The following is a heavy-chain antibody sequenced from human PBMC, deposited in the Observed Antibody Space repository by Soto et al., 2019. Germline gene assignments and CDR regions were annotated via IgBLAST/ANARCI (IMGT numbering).Heavy chain of an antibody. CDR2: MNPGSGQT. J-gene: IGHJ5*02. CDR1: GYTFVNFD. Sequence: GASVKVSCKASGYTFVNFDISWVRQAAGQGLEWLGWMNPGSGQTGYASKFQGRVAMTRDASTGTSHLELSSLTSGDTAVYYCARMSSAGTLNWFDPWGQGXLVTVYS. V-gene: IGHV1-8*01. CDR3: ARMSSAGTLNWFDP. D-gene: IGHD6-13*01.